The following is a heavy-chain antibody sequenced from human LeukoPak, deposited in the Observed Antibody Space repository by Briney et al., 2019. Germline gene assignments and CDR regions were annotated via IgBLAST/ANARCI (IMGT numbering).Heavy chain of an antibody. J-gene: IGHJ4*02. CDR3: AKSQQWQGGVHRYYFDY. CDR2: IRYDGGKK. Sequence: GGSLRLSCVASGFTFSSYGMHWVRQAPGKGLEWVAFIRYDGGKKYYGDSVKGRFIISRDNSKNTLYLQMNSLRAEDTAVYYCAKSQQWQGGVHRYYFDYWGQGTLVTVSS. V-gene: IGHV3-30*02. D-gene: IGHD6-19*01. CDR1: GFTFSSYG.